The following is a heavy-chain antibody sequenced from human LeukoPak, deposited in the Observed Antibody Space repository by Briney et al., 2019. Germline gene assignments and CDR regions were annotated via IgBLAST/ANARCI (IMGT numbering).Heavy chain of an antibody. V-gene: IGHV3-30*18. D-gene: IGHD3-10*01. CDR3: AKDRSYYGSGSLEAYGMDV. CDR2: ISYDGSNK. Sequence: GGSLRLSCAASGFTFSSYGMHWVRQAPGKGLEWVAVISYDGSNKYYADSVKGRFTISRDNSKNTLYLQMNSLRAEDTAVYYCAKDRSYYGSGSLEAYGMDVWGQGTTVTVSS. J-gene: IGHJ6*02. CDR1: GFTFSSYG.